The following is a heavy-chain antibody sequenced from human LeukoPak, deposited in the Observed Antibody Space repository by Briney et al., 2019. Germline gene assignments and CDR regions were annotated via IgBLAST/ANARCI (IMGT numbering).Heavy chain of an antibody. V-gene: IGHV1-18*01. D-gene: IGHD3-16*02. CDR1: GYTLTSYG. Sequence: ASVKVSCKASGYTLTSYGISWVRQAPGQGLEWMGWISAYNGNTNYAQKLQGRVTMTTDTSTSTAYMELRSLRSDDTAVYYCARGPITFGGVIPNDYWGQGTLVTVSS. CDR3: ARGPITFGGVIPNDY. CDR2: ISAYNGNT. J-gene: IGHJ4*02.